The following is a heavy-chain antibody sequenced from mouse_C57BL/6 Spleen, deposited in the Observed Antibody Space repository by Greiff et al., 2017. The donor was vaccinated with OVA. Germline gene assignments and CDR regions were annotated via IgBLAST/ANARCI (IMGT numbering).Heavy chain of an antibody. CDR1: GYTFTSYW. CDR2: INPSDGGT. Sequence: QVQLQQSGTELVKPGASVKLSCKASGYTFTSYWMHWVKQRPGQGLEWIGNINPSDGGTKYNEKFKSKATLTVDKSSSTAYMQLRSLTSEDSAVSYYSSACGNTWYFDVWGKGTTVTVSS. J-gene: IGHJ1*03. D-gene: IGHD2-1*01. V-gene: IGHV1-53*01. CDR3: SSACGNTWYFDV.